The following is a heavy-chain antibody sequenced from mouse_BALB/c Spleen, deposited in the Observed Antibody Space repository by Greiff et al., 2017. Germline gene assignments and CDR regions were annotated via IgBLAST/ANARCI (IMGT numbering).Heavy chain of an antibody. D-gene: IGHD1-2*01. CDR1: GYTFTSYW. V-gene: IGHV1S81*02. J-gene: IGHJ2*01. CDR3: ARWNALLRLLDY. CDR2: INPSNGRT. Sequence: QVQLQQPGAELVKPGASVKLSCKASGYTFTSYWMHWVKQRPGQGLEWIGEINPSNGRTNYNEKFKSKATLTVDKSSSTAYMQLSSLTSEDSAVYYCARWNALLRLLDYWGQGTTLTVSS.